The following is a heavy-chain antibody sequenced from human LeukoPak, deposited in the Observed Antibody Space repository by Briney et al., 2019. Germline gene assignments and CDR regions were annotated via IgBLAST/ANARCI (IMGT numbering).Heavy chain of an antibody. CDR3: AKGVTGVAGRHYFDY. Sequence: GGSLRLSCAASGFTFSSYAMSWVRQAPGKGLEWVSAISGSGGSTYYADSVKGRFTISRDNSKNTLDPQMNSLRAEDTAVYYCAKGVTGVAGRHYFDYWGQGTLVTVSS. D-gene: IGHD6-19*01. CDR2: ISGSGGST. J-gene: IGHJ4*02. V-gene: IGHV3-23*01. CDR1: GFTFSSYA.